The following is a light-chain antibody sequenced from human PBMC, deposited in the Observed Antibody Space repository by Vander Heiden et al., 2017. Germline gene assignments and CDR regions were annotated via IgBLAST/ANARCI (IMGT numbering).Light chain of an antibody. J-gene: IGLJ2*01. Sequence: SSEMTQDPAVSVALGQAVRITCKGDSLRSYYASWYQQKPGQAPVLVIYGKNSRPSGIPDRFSGSSSGSTASLTIAGVQEEDAADYYRNSLDSRGNVCVVFGGGTKLTVL. V-gene: IGLV3-19*01. CDR1: SLRSYY. CDR3: NSLDSRGNVCVV. CDR2: GKN.